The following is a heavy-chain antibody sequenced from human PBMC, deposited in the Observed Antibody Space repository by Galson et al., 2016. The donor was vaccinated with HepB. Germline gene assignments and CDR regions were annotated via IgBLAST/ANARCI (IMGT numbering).Heavy chain of an antibody. V-gene: IGHV3-30*14. CDR2: SK. Sequence: SLRLSCAASGFTFRTHAVHWVRQAPGKGLEWVGDSKYYPDSVKGRFTISRDNSKNTLYLQVSSLKVEDTAVYYCAVIGDVSRDWGQGILVTVSS. J-gene: IGHJ4*02. CDR1: GFTFRTHA. CDR3: AVIGDVSRD. D-gene: IGHD2-21*01.